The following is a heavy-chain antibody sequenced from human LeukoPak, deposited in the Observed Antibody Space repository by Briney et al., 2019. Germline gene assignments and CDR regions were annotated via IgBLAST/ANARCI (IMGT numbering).Heavy chain of an antibody. Sequence: GGSLRLSCAASGFTFSSYGMHWVRQAPGKGLEWVAVISYDGSNKYYADPVKGRFTISRDNSRNMLFLQMNSLRPEDTAVYYCAKDFSEGQTGYYTEFDYWGQGTLVTVSS. CDR2: ISYDGSNK. CDR3: AKDFSEGQTGYYTEFDY. D-gene: IGHD3-9*01. V-gene: IGHV3-30*18. J-gene: IGHJ4*02. CDR1: GFTFSSYG.